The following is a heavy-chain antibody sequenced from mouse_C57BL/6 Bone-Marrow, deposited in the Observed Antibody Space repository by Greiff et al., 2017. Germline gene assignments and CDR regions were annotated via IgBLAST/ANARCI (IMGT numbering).Heavy chain of an antibody. CDR2: ISSGGDYI. CDR1: GFTFSSYA. J-gene: IGHJ3*01. V-gene: IGHV5-9-1*02. Sequence: DVHLVESGEGLVKPGGSLKLSCAASGFTFSSYAMSWVRQTPEKRLEWVAYISSGGDYIYYADTVKGRFTISRDNARNTLYLQMSSLKSEDTAMYYCTRGFGAWCAYWGQGTLVTVSA. CDR3: TRGFGAWCAY. D-gene: IGHD3-1*01.